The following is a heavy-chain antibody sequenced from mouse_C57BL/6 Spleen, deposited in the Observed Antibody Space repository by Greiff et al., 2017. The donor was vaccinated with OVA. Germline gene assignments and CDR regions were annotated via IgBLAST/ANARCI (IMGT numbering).Heavy chain of an antibody. J-gene: IGHJ2*01. CDR1: GYTFTSYW. D-gene: IGHD1-1*01. CDR3: TREGEYYGSSPDY. V-gene: IGHV1-5*01. CDR2: IYPGNSDT. Sequence: EVQLQQSGTVLARPGASVKMSCKTSGYTFTSYWMHWVKQRPGQGLEWIGAIYPGNSDTSYNQKFKGKTKLTAVTSASTAYMELSSLTNEDSAVYYCTREGEYYGSSPDYWGQGTTLTVSS.